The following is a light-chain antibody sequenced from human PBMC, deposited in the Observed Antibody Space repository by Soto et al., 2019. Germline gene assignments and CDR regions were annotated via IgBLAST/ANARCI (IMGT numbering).Light chain of an antibody. CDR3: QQYGNSPLT. V-gene: IGKV3-20*01. J-gene: IGKJ4*01. CDR2: GAS. Sequence: ESVLTQSPGTLSLSAGESATLSCRASETVPSSYLAWFQQRPSQAPRLVIYGASNRATGVPERFSGSGSGAEFSLTINGLEPEDFAVYLCQQYGNSPLTFGGGTRIEIK. CDR1: ETVPSSY.